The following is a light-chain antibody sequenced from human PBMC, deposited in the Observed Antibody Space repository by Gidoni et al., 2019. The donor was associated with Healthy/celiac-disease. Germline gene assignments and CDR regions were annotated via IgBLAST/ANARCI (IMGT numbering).Light chain of an antibody. Sequence: DIQMTQSPSSLSASVGDRVNITCQASQDISNYLNWYQQKPGKAPKLLIYDASNLEKGVPSRFSGSGSGTDFTFTISSLQPEDIATYYCQQYDNLPGTFXQXTRLDIK. J-gene: IGKJ5*01. CDR2: DAS. V-gene: IGKV1-33*01. CDR1: QDISNY. CDR3: QQYDNLPGT.